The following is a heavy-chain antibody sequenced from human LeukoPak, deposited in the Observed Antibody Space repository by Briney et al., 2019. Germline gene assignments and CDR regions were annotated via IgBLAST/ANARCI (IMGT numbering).Heavy chain of an antibody. CDR1: GYSFTTYW. Sequence: LGESLKISCKGSGYSFTTYWIGWVRQMPGKGLEWMGIIYPGDSDTRYSPSFQGQVTISADKSISTAYLQWSSLKASDTAIYYCARAGYCSGGNCYAENWGQGTLVTVSS. J-gene: IGHJ1*01. V-gene: IGHV5-51*01. CDR3: ARAGYCSGGNCYAEN. D-gene: IGHD2-15*01. CDR2: IYPGDSDT.